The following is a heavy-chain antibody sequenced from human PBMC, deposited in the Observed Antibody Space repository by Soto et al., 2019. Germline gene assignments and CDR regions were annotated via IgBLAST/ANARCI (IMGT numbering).Heavy chain of an antibody. CDR3: ARTQYSSGWYLTFDY. CDR1: GFSLGTSGMC. Sequence: SGPTLVNPTQTLTLTCTFSGFSLGTSGMCVSWIRQPPGKALEWLALIDWDDDKYYSTSLKTRLTISKDTSKNQVVLTMTNMDPVDTATYYCARTQYSSGWYLTFDYWGQGTLVTVSS. CDR2: IDWDDDK. J-gene: IGHJ4*02. V-gene: IGHV2-70*01. D-gene: IGHD6-19*01.